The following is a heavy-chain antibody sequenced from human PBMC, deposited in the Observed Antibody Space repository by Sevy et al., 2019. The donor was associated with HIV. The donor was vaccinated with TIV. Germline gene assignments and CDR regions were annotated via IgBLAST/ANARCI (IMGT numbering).Heavy chain of an antibody. Sequence: GGSLRLSCAASGFTFSKYSMSWVRQPPGKGLEWVSTLSFGCGEINYADSVKGRFNICRDNSQSSVYLQMNNLRPEDTAVYYCAREGCTKPHDYWGQGTLVTVSS. J-gene: IGHJ4*02. V-gene: IGHV3-23*01. CDR3: AREGCTKPHDY. CDR1: GFTFSKYS. CDR2: LSFGCGEI. D-gene: IGHD2-8*01.